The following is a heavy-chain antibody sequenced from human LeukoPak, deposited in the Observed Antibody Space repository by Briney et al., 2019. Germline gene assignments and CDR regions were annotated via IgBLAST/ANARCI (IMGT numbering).Heavy chain of an antibody. V-gene: IGHV3-48*01. CDR1: GFTFSSYS. D-gene: IGHD1-26*01. CDR2: ISSSSSTI. J-gene: IGHJ4*02. Sequence: PGGSLRLSCAASGFTFSSYSMNWVRQAPGKGLEWVSYISSSSSTIYYADSVKGRFTISRDNAKNSLYLQMNSLRAEDTAVYYCARETSVSYYPVDYWGQGTLVTVSS. CDR3: ARETSVSYYPVDY.